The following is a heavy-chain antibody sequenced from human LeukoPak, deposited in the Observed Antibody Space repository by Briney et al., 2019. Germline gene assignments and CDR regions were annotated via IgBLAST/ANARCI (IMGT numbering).Heavy chain of an antibody. V-gene: IGHV3-21*01. CDR2: ISSSSSYI. D-gene: IGHD3-10*01. CDR3: ARDRATMVRGVSLFDY. CDR1: GFTFSSYS. J-gene: IGHJ4*02. Sequence: GGSLRLSCAASGFTFSSYSMNWVRQAPGKGLEWVSPISSSSSYIYYADSVKGRFTISRDNAKNSLYLQMNSLRAEDTAVYYCARDRATMVRGVSLFDYWGQGTLVTVSS.